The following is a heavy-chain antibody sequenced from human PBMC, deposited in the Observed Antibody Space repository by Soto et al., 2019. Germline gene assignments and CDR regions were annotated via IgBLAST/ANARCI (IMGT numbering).Heavy chain of an antibody. CDR1: GYSFTSYW. CDR3: ARHEVNGYYYYGMDV. V-gene: IGHV5-10-1*01. CDR2: IDPSDSYT. D-gene: IGHD3-22*01. J-gene: IGHJ6*02. Sequence: GESLKISCKGSGYSFTSYWISWVRQMPGKGLEWMGRIDPSDSYTNYSPSFQGHVTISADKSISTAYLQWSSLKASDTAMYYCARHEVNGYYYYGMDVWGQGTTVTVSS.